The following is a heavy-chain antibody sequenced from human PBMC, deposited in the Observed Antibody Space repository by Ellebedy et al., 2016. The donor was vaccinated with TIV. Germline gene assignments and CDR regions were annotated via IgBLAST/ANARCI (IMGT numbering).Heavy chain of an antibody. J-gene: IGHJ2*01. CDR2: IDTSGGT. D-gene: IGHD6-19*01. Sequence: GGSLRLXXAASGFTCSSHDMHWVRQAAGKSLEWVSAIDTSGGTSYAAAVKGRFTISRESAKNSLYLQMNSLRDGDTAVYYCAREIAVPGRWYFDLWGRGTLVTVPS. CDR3: AREIAVPGRWYFDL. CDR1: GFTCSSHD. V-gene: IGHV3-13*01.